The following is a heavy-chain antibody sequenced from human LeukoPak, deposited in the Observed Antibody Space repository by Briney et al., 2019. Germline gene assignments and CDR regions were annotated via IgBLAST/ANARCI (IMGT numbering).Heavy chain of an antibody. J-gene: IGHJ4*02. CDR2: ISAYNGNT. D-gene: IGHD3-10*01. Sequence: ASVKVSCKASGYTFTSYGISWVRQAPGQGLEWMGWISAYNGNTNYAQKLQGRVTMTTDTSTSTAYMELRSLRSDDTAVYYCARVVGFTMVRGAHDYWGQGTLVTVSS. V-gene: IGHV1-18*01. CDR1: GYTFTSYG. CDR3: ARVVGFTMVRGAHDY.